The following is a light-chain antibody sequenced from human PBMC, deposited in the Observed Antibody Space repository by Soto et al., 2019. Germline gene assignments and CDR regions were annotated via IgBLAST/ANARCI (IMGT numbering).Light chain of an antibody. J-gene: IGLJ1*01. CDR1: SSDVGGYNY. CDR3: SSYTSSSTLV. Sequence: LTQPPSVSGSPGQSITISCTGTSSDVGGYNYVSWYQQHPGKAPKLMIYEVSNRPSGVSNRFSGSKSGNTASLTISGLQAEDEADYYCSSYTSSSTLVFGTGTKVTVL. V-gene: IGLV2-14*01. CDR2: EVS.